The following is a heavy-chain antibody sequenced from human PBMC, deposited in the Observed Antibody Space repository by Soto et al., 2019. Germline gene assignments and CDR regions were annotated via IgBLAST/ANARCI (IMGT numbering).Heavy chain of an antibody. V-gene: IGHV3-23*01. CDR2: ISGSGDST. D-gene: IGHD3-10*01. J-gene: IGHJ4*02. Sequence: HPGGSLRLSCATSGFTFSSYAMNWVRQAPGKGLEWVSVISGSGDSTYYADSVKGRFTISRDNSKNTLYLQMNSLRAEDTAVYYCAKRAYGSDFDYWGQGTLVTVSS. CDR3: AKRAYGSDFDY. CDR1: GFTFSSYA.